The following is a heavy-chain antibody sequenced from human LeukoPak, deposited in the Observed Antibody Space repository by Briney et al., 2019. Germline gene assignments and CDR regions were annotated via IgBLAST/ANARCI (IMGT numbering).Heavy chain of an antibody. V-gene: IGHV1-2*02. Sequence: ASVKVSCKGSGYTFTGYYMHWVRQAPGQGLEWMGWINPNSGGTNYAQKFQGRVTMTRDTSISTAYMELSRLRSDDTAVYYCARGNYDFWSGYYPPPNWFDPWGQGTLVTVSS. CDR3: ARGNYDFWSGYYPPPNWFDP. CDR1: GYTFTGYY. D-gene: IGHD3-3*01. CDR2: INPNSGGT. J-gene: IGHJ5*02.